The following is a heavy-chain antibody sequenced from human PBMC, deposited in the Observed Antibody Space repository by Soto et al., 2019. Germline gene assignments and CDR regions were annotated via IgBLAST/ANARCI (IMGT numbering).Heavy chain of an antibody. CDR2: IQWNDVQ. CDR3: VRTRPTYDF. J-gene: IGHJ4*02. D-gene: IGHD4-17*01. V-gene: IGHV2-5*01. CDR1: GFSLRTSGVG. Sequence: SGPTLVNPTQTLTLTCTFSGFSLRTSGVGVGWIRQPPGKALEWLALIQWNDVQRYSPSLKNRLTITKETSKNQVVLTMTNVDPVDTATYYCVRTRPTYDFWGQGILVTVSS.